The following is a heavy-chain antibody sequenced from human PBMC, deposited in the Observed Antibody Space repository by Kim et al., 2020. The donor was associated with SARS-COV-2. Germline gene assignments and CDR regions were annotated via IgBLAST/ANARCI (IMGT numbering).Heavy chain of an antibody. CDR1: GFTFSSYE. D-gene: IGHD3-10*01. CDR2: IGRSGGNI. Sequence: GGSLRLSCAASGFTFSSYEMNWVRQAPGKGLEWVSYIGRSGGNIQYADSVKGRFTISRDNAKNSLYLQMNSLRAEDTAVYYCARGYYYHFDYWGQGTLVTVSS. V-gene: IGHV3-48*03. J-gene: IGHJ4*02. CDR3: ARGYYYHFDY.